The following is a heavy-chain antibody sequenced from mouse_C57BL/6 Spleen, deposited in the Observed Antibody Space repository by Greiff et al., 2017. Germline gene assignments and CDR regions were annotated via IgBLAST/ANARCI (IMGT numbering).Heavy chain of an antibody. CDR2: IYPGSGNT. V-gene: IGHV1-66*01. J-gene: IGHJ2*01. CDR3: ARRGYDYGDFDY. Sequence: VQRVESGPELVKPGASVKISCKASGYSFTSYYIHWVKQRPGQGLEWIGWIYPGSGNTKYNEKFKGKATLTADTSSSTAYMQLSSLTSEDSAVYYCARRGYDYGDFDYWGQGTTLTVSS. D-gene: IGHD2-4*01. CDR1: GYSFTSYY.